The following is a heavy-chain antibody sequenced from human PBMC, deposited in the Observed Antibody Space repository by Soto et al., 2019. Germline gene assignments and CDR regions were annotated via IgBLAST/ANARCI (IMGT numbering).Heavy chain of an antibody. CDR1: GYAFSSYG. CDR3: VRDFFHYDVLTGSYSDCFDP. CDR2: ISAHNGDR. Sequence: ASVKVSCKASGYAFSSYGISWVRQAPGQGPEWMGWISAHNGDRNYAQRFQDRLTMTTDTPTSTAYMELRSLRSDDTAVYYCVRDFFHYDVLTGSYSDCFDPWGQGTLVTVSS. J-gene: IGHJ5*02. V-gene: IGHV1-18*01. D-gene: IGHD3-9*01.